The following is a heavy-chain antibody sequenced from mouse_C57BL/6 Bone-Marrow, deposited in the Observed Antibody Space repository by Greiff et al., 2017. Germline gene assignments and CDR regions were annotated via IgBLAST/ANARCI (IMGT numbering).Heavy chain of an antibody. CDR3: ARWRLQRRYYYAMDY. CDR2: IYPRSGNT. J-gene: IGHJ4*01. Sequence: QVQLQQSGAELARPGASVKLSCKASGYTFTSYGISWVKQRTGQGLEWIGEIYPRSGNTYYNEKFKGKATLTADKSSSTAYMALRSLTSEDSAVYFGARWRLQRRYYYAMDYWGQGTSVTVSS. CDR1: GYTFTSYG. D-gene: IGHD1-1*01. V-gene: IGHV1-81*01.